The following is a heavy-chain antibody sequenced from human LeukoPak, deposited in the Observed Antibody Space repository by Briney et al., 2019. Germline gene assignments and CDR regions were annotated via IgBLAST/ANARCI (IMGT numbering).Heavy chain of an antibody. CDR2: IKSDGRST. CDR1: GFTFSSYW. CDR3: ARGPGYSSSWFDP. D-gene: IGHD6-13*01. V-gene: IGHV3-74*01. Sequence: GGSLRLSCAASGFTFSSYWMHWVRQAPGKGLVWVSRIKSDGRSTSYADSVKGRFTISRDNAKNTLYLQMNSLRAEDTAVYYCARGPGYSSSWFDPWGQGTLVTVSS. J-gene: IGHJ5*02.